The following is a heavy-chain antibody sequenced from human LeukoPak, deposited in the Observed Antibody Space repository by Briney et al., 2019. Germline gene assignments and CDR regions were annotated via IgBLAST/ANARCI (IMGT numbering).Heavy chain of an antibody. V-gene: IGHV4-59*01. CDR1: GGSISSYY. J-gene: IGHJ6*02. CDR2: IYYSGST. CDR3: AGVGYSSSWSSPYYYYYGMDV. D-gene: IGHD6-13*01. Sequence: SETLSLTCTVSGGSISSYYWSWIRQPPGKGLEWIGYIYYSGSTNYNPSLKSRVTISVDTSKNQFSLKLSSMTAADTAVYYCAGVGYSSSWSSPYYYYYGMDVWGQGTTVTVSS.